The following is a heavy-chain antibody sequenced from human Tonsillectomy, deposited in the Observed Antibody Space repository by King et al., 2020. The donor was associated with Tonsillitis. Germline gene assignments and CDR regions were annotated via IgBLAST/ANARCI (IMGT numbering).Heavy chain of an antibody. CDR3: AAGLEGWGYFDY. D-gene: IGHD1-1*01. J-gene: IGHJ4*02. CDR2: ISAYNGNT. V-gene: IGHV1-18*01. Sequence: QLVQSGAEVKKPGASVRVSCKASGYTVTNYAISWVRQAPGQGLEWMGWISAYNGNTNYAQRLQGRVTMTRDTSTSSAYMELRSLRSDDTAVYYCAAGLEGWGYFDYWGQGSLVTVSS. CDR1: GYTVTNYA.